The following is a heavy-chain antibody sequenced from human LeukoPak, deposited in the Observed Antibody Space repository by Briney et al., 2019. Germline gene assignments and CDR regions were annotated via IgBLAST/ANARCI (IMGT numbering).Heavy chain of an antibody. Sequence: SETLSLTCAVSGGTISSSNWWSWVRQPPGQGLEWIGEIYHSGSTNYNPSLKSRVTISVDKYKNQFSLKLSSVTAADTAVYYCARVPIAAARWFDPWGQGTLVTVSS. CDR1: GGTISSSNW. CDR3: ARVPIAAARWFDP. J-gene: IGHJ5*02. CDR2: IYHSGST. V-gene: IGHV4-4*02. D-gene: IGHD6-13*01.